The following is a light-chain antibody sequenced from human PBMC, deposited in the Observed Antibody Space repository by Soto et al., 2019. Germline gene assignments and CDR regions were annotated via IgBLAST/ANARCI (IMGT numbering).Light chain of an antibody. CDR1: SSDVGNYNL. CDR2: EGS. V-gene: IGLV2-23*01. CDR3: CSYAGSSTWV. Sequence: QSVLTQPASVSGSPGQSITISCTGTSSDVGNYNLVSWYQQYPGKTPKLMIYEGSKRPSGVSNRFSGSKSGNTASLTISGLQAEDEADYYCCSYAGSSTWVFGGGTKLTVL. J-gene: IGLJ3*02.